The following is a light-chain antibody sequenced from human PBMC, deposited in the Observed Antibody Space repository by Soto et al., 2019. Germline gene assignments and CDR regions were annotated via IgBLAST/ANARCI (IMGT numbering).Light chain of an antibody. CDR3: QQYNRYSPMT. CDR1: QSISSW. CDR2: KAS. V-gene: IGKV1-5*03. Sequence: DIQMTQSPSTLSASVGDRVTITCRASQSISSWLAWYQQKPGKAPKLLIYKASSLESGVPSRFSGSGSGTEFTLTISSLQPDDFATYYCQQYNRYSPMTFGQGTKVEIK. J-gene: IGKJ1*01.